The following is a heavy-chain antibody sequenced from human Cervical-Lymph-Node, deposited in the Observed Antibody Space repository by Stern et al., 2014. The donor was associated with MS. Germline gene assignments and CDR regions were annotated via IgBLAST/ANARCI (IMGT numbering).Heavy chain of an antibody. CDR2: TYYRSEWLYN. CDR3: ARALSRNTCGWFRDYYGMDV. J-gene: IGHJ6*02. CDR1: GDTVSSNSAT. V-gene: IGHV6-1*01. D-gene: IGHD6-19*01. Sequence: QVQLQQSGPGLVKPSQTLSLTCAISGDTVSSNSATWNWIRQSPSRGLEWLGRTYYRSEWLYNDYAASLKGRITINPDTSRNQFSLQLTSVTPEDTAVYYCARALSRNTCGWFRDYYGMDVWGQGTTVTVSS.